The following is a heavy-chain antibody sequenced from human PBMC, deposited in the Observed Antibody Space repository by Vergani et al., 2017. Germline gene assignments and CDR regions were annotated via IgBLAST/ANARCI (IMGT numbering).Heavy chain of an antibody. Sequence: VKLEESGGGVVQPGRSLRLSCAASGFSFGNYAMHWVRQAPGKGLEWVANIKQDGSEKYYVDSVKGRFTISRDNAKNSLYLQMNSLRAEDTAVYYCARDSLAVAGTVYWGQGTLVTVSS. J-gene: IGHJ4*02. D-gene: IGHD6-19*01. CDR2: IKQDGSEK. CDR1: GFSFGNYA. CDR3: ARDSLAVAGTVY. V-gene: IGHV3-7*01.